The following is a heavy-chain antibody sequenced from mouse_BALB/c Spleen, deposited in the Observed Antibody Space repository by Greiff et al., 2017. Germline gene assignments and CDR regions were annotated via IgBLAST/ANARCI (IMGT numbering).Heavy chain of an antibody. CDR1: GYSITSDYA. CDR2: ISYSGST. CDR3: ANDGYYGQDY. J-gene: IGHJ2*01. D-gene: IGHD2-3*01. V-gene: IGHV3-2*02. Sequence: VQLKQSGPGLVKPSQSLSLTCTVTGYSITSDYAWNWIRQFPGNKLEWMGYISYSGSTSYNPSLKSRISITRDTSKNQFFLQLNSVTTEDTATYYCANDGYYGQDYWGQGTTLTVSS.